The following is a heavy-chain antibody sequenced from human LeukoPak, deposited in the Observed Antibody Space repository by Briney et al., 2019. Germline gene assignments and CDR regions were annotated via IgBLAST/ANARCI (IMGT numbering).Heavy chain of an antibody. D-gene: IGHD4-11*01. CDR2: INLHGSVK. V-gene: IGHV3-7*01. Sequence: GGSLRLSCAASGFTLSDYWMYWVRQAPGKGLEWVANINLHGSVKLHVDSVEGRFTISRDNAKNSLFLQMTSLKVEDTAVYYCAAWGLYSYWGQGTLVTVSS. CDR1: GFTLSDYW. CDR3: AAWGLYSY. J-gene: IGHJ4*02.